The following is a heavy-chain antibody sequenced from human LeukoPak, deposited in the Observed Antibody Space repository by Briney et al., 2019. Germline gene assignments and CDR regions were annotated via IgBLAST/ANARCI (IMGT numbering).Heavy chain of an antibody. CDR2: ISSSSSYI. CDR3: AREKAQGAFDI. Sequence: GGSLRLSCAASGFTFSSYSMNWVRQAPGKGLEWVSSISSSSSYIYYADSVKGRFTISRDNAKNSLYLQMNSLRAEDTAVYYCAREKAQGAFDIWGQGTMVTVSS. CDR1: GFTFSSYS. J-gene: IGHJ3*02. V-gene: IGHV3-21*01. D-gene: IGHD6-6*01.